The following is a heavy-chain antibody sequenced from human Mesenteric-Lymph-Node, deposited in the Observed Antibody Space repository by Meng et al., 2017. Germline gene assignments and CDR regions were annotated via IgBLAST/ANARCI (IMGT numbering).Heavy chain of an antibody. CDR1: GDSITGTHW. V-gene: IGHV4-4*02. D-gene: IGHD1-14*01. J-gene: IGHJ4*02. CDR3: ARHHHSPTFDY. CDR2: IYHIGST. Sequence: GQLQETGPVMVKPSGTLSLTCIVSGDSITGTHWWSWVRQPPGKGLEWIGEIYHIGSTNYNPSLKSRVSISVDTSKNQFSLKLSSVTAADTAVYYCARHHHSPTFDYWGQGTLVTVSS.